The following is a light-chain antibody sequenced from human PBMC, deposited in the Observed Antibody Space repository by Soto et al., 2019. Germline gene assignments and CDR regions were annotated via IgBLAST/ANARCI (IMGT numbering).Light chain of an antibody. V-gene: IGKV3-15*01. CDR2: AAS. CDR1: QSVSSN. Sequence: EIVMTQSPATLSVSPGERATLSFRASQSVSSNLAWYQQKPGQAPRLLIYAASTMATGIPARFSGSGSGTKFTLTISSLQADDFGTYYCQQYNFYWSFGQGTKVDIK. CDR3: QQYNFYWS. J-gene: IGKJ1*01.